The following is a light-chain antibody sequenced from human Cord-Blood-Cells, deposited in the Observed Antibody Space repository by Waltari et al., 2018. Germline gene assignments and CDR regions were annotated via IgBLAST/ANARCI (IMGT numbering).Light chain of an antibody. V-gene: IGLV2-8*01. CDR2: EDS. CDR1: SSDVGCYNY. Sequence: QSALTQPPSASRSPGQSVTISCTGTSSDVGCYNYASWYQQHPGKPPKLMIYEDSKRPSGVPDRFSGSKSGNTASLTVSGLQAEDEADYYCSSYAGSNNLGVFGGGTKLTVL. CDR3: SSYAGSNNLGV. J-gene: IGLJ2*01.